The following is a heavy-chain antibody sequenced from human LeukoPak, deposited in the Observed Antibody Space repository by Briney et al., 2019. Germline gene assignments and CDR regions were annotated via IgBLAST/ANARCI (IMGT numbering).Heavy chain of an antibody. CDR1: GFTFTGYY. D-gene: IGHD3-10*01. CDR3: ARGGRPVRGPKPTSTNWFDP. V-gene: IGHV1-8*02. J-gene: IGHJ5*02. CDR2: MNPNSGNT. Sequence: ASVKVSCKASGFTFTGYYIHWVRQAPGQGLEWMGWMNPNSGNTGYAQKFQGRVTMTRNTSISTAYMELSSLRSEDTAVYYCARGGRPVRGPKPTSTNWFDPWGQGTLVTVSS.